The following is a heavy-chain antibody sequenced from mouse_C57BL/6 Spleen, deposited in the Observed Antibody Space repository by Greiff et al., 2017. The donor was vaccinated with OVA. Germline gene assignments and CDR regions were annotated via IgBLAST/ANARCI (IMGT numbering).Heavy chain of an antibody. CDR2: IDPSDSET. Sequence: QVQLQQPGAELVRPGSSVKLSCKASGYTFTSYWMHWVKQRPIQGLEWIGNIDPSDSETHYNQKFTDKATLTVDKPSSTAYMQLSSLTSEDSAVYDCARDYYGSSYGDMDDWGKGTSVTVSS. CDR1: GYTFTSYW. CDR3: ARDYYGSSYGDMDD. J-gene: IGHJ4*01. D-gene: IGHD1-1*01. V-gene: IGHV1-52*01.